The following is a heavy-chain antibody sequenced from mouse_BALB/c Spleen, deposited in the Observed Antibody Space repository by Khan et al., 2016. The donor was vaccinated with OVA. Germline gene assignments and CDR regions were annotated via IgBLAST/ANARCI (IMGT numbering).Heavy chain of an antibody. V-gene: IGHV1-9*01. D-gene: IGHD2-1*01. CDR3: AREVYGNYSFDY. Sequence: QVQLQQSGAELMKPGASVKISCKATGYTFSSYWIEWIKQRPGHGLEWIGETLPGSGSNNYNEKFKGKATFTADASSNTAYMQLSSLTSEDSAVYYCAREVYGNYSFDYWGQGTTLTVSS. J-gene: IGHJ2*01. CDR2: TLPGSGSN. CDR1: GYTFSSYW.